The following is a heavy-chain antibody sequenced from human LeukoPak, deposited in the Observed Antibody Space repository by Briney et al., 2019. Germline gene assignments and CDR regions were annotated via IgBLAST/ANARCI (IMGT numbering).Heavy chain of an antibody. D-gene: IGHD4-11*01. CDR3: ATLVDYSSIGWYYMDV. Sequence: SETLSLTCTVSGGSISSYYWSWIRQPPGKGLEWIGYIYTSGSTNYNPSLKSRVTISVDTSKNQFSLKLSSVTAADTAVYYCATLVDYSSIGWYYMDVWGKGTTVTVSS. CDR2: IYTSGST. J-gene: IGHJ6*03. V-gene: IGHV4-4*09. CDR1: GGSISSYY.